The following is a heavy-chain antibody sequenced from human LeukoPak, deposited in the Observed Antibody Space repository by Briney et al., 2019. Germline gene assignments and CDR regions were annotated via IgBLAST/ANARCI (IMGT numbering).Heavy chain of an antibody. CDR3: ARGLGGSGSYFLTFDY. V-gene: IGHV1-18*01. CDR1: GYAFTSYS. Sequence: ASVKVSCKASGYAFTSYSINWVRQAPGQGLEWMGWISAYNGNTKYAQKLQGRVTMTTDTSTSTAYMELRSLRSDDTAVYYCARGLGGSGSYFLTFDYWGQGTLVTVSS. CDR2: ISAYNGNT. D-gene: IGHD1-26*01. J-gene: IGHJ4*02.